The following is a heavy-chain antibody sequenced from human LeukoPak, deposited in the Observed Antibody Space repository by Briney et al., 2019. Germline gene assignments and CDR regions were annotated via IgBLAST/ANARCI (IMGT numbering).Heavy chain of an antibody. J-gene: IGHJ1*01. CDR3: ERRRYYDATGYLD. D-gene: IGHD3-22*01. CDR2: IYYSGST. Sequence: SETLSLTCTISGGSISSSSYYWDWIRQYPGKGLEWLGTIYYSGSTYYNASLKSRLFISVDTSNNQFSLRLSFVTAADTAVYYCERRRYYDATGYLDWGQGTPITVSS. V-gene: IGHV4-39*01. CDR1: GGSISSSSYY.